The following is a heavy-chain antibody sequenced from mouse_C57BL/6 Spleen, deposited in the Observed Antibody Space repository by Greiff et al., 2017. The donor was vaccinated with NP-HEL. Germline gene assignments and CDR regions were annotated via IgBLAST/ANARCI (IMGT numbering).Heavy chain of an antibody. V-gene: IGHV1-64*01. D-gene: IGHD4-1*02. J-gene: IGHJ4*01. Sequence: QVQLQQPGAELVKPGASVKLSCKASGYTFTSYWMHWVKQRPGQGLEWIGMIHPNSGSTNYNEKFKSKATLTVDKSSSTAYMQLSSLTSEDSAVYYCAPTGTYYYAMDDWGQGTSVTVSS. CDR1: GYTFTSYW. CDR3: APTGTYYYAMDD. CDR2: IHPNSGST.